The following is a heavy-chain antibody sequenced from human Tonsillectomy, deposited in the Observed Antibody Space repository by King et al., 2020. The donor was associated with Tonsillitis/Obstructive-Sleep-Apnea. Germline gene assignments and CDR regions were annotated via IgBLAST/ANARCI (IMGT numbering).Heavy chain of an antibody. CDR3: AHPGRTGEFDY. CDR2: IYWDDDK. V-gene: IGHV2-5*02. J-gene: IGHJ4*02. Sequence: ITLQESGPTLVKPTQTLTLTCTFSGFSLSTSGVGVGWIRQPPGKALEWLALIYWDDDKRYRPSLKSRLTIIKDTSKNQVVLTMTNMDPLDTATYYCAHPGRTGEFDYWGQGTLVTVSS. CDR1: GFSLSTSGVG. D-gene: IGHD3/OR15-3a*01.